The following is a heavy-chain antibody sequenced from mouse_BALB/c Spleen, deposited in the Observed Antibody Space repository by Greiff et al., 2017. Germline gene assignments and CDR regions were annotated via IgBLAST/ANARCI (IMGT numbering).Heavy chain of an antibody. D-gene: IGHD4-1*01. CDR3: AISNWDEPAWFAY. CDR1: GYIFTSYW. CDR2: IYPGTGST. Sequence: VNLVESGAELVRPGASVKLSCKTSGYIFTSYWIHWVKQRSGQGLEWIARIYPGTGSTYYNEKFKGKATLTADKSSSTAYMQLSSLKSEDSAVYFCAISNWDEPAWFAYWGQGTLVTVSA. J-gene: IGHJ3*01. V-gene: IGHV1S132*01.